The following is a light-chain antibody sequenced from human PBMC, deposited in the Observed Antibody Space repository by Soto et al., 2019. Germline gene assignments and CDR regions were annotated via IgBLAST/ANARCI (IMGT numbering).Light chain of an antibody. CDR1: SSDVGGYKY. Sequence: QSVLTQPASVSGSPGQSITISCTGTSSDVGGYKYVSWYQHHPGQAPKLMIHAVNSRPSGVSTRFSGSKSGNTASLTISGLQPEDEADYYCASYTRTTTLVFGGGTKVTVL. J-gene: IGLJ2*01. CDR3: ASYTRTTTLV. V-gene: IGLV2-14*01. CDR2: AVN.